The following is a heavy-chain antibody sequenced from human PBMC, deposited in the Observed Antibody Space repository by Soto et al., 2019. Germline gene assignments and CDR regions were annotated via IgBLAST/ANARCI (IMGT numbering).Heavy chain of an antibody. V-gene: IGHV4-34*01. Sequence: SETLSLTCAVYGESFSGYSWTWIRQPPGKGLEWIGEISHSGSTNYNPSLKSRVTISVDTSKNQFSLKLSSVTAADTAVYYCAYSAQWLVYNYWGQRTLVTVSS. J-gene: IGHJ4*02. CDR3: AYSAQWLVYNY. CDR2: ISHSGST. D-gene: IGHD6-19*01. CDR1: GESFSGYS.